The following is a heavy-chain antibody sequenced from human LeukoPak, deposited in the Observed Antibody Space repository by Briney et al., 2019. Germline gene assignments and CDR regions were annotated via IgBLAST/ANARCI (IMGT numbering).Heavy chain of an antibody. V-gene: IGHV3-23*01. CDR1: GFSFSSYD. CDR3: ALTDGSGSYWLY. Sequence: GGSLRLSCAASGFSFSSYDMSWVRQAPGKGLEWVPAIRESGESTYYADSVKGRFTISRDNSRNMLYLQMSSLRAEDTAVYYCALTDGSGSYWLYWGQGTLVTVST. CDR2: IRESGEST. D-gene: IGHD3-10*01. J-gene: IGHJ4*02.